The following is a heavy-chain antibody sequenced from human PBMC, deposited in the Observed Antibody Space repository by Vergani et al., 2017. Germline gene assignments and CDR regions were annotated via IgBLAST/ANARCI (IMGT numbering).Heavy chain of an antibody. CDR1: GFTFSSYS. CDR3: ARSRYDILTGYSNWYFDL. CDR2: ISSSSSYI. V-gene: IGHV3-21*01. J-gene: IGHJ2*01. D-gene: IGHD3-9*01. Sequence: EVQLVESGGGLVKPGGSLRLSCAASGFTFSSYSMNWVRQAPGKGLEWVSSISSSSSYIYYADSVKGRFTISRANAKNSLYLQMNSLRAEDTAVYYCARSRYDILTGYSNWYFDLWGRGTLVTVSS.